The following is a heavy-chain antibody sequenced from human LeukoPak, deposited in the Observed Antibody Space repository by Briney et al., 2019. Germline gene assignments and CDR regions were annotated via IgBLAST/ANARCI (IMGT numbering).Heavy chain of an antibody. CDR1: GFTFDDYA. D-gene: IGHD5-18*01. J-gene: IGHJ4*02. V-gene: IGHV3-9*01. CDR2: ISWNSGTI. Sequence: GGSLRLSCAASGFTFDDYAMHWVRQAPGKGLEWVSSISWNSGTIAYADSVKGRFTISRDNAKNTLYLQMNSLTVEDTAVYYCARVPTNSYGFGQWGQGSLVTVSS. CDR3: ARVPTNSYGFGQ.